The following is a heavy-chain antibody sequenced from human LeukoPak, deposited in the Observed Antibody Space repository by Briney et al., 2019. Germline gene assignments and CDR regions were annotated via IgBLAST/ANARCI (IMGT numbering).Heavy chain of an antibody. J-gene: IGHJ6*02. CDR3: AKASGSSYPMHYYYAMDV. V-gene: IGHV3-23*01. CDR1: GFTFSTYA. Sequence: PGGSLRLSCAASGFTFSTYATSWVRQAPGKGLEWVSAISGSSGGTYYADSVKGRFTISRDNSKNTLYLQMNSLGAEDTAVYYCAKASGSSYPMHYYYAMDVWGQGTTVTVSS. D-gene: IGHD2-15*01. CDR2: ISGSSGGT.